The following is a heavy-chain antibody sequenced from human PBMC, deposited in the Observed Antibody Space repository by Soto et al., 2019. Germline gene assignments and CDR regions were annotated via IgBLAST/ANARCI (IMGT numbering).Heavy chain of an antibody. J-gene: IGHJ4*02. Sequence: SETLSLTCAVSGVSISNGNWWSWVRQTPQRGLEYIGEIFHDGTANYYPSFERRVAISVDTSKNQFSLKLTSVTAADTAIYFCARLVYDTRLNYMYFDFWGQGALVTSPQ. V-gene: IGHV4-4*02. D-gene: IGHD2-8*01. CDR2: IFHDGTA. CDR1: GVSISNGNW. CDR3: ARLVYDTRLNYMYFDF.